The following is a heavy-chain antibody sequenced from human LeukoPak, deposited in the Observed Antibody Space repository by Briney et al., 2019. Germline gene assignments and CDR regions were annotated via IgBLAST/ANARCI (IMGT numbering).Heavy chain of an antibody. Sequence: GRSLRPSCAASGFTFSSYWMHGVRQARGKGLVWVSRTTSDGSSTSYADSVKGRFTISRDSSRNTLYLQMNSLRAEATALYYCAKDVEGAVAGYFDYWGQGTLVTVSS. J-gene: IGHJ4*02. V-gene: IGHV3-74*01. CDR2: TTSDGSST. CDR3: AKDVEGAVAGYFDY. CDR1: GFTFSSYW. D-gene: IGHD6-19*01.